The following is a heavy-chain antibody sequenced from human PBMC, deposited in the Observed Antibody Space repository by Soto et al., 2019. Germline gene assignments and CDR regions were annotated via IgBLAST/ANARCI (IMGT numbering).Heavy chain of an antibody. D-gene: IGHD3-10*01. CDR1: GGSYSDYY. Sequence: QVQLQQWGAGLLKPSETLSLTCAVSGGSYSDYYWTWVRQPPGKGLEGIAEINHSGRTNYNPSLKGRFTIPADTSKHPVYRKLTSVTAADTALYYCARGPPYSKSYYNFRRYRFDPWGQGTLVTVSS. V-gene: IGHV4-34*01. CDR2: INHSGRT. J-gene: IGHJ5*02. CDR3: ARGPPYSKSYYNFRRYRFDP.